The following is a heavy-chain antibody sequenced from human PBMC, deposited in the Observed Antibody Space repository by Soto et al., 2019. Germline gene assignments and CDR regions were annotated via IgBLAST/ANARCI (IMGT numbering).Heavy chain of an antibody. V-gene: IGHV4-4*02. CDR2: VAQSGFT. D-gene: IGHD5-12*01. Sequence: QLQESGPGLVKPSGTLSLTCIVSNGSMDSSLWWSWVRQSPGKGLEWIGEVAQSGFTSYNPSLKSRLTISQDRSRNQFSLRLTSVTAADTAVYHCVRNRYAGYDFDSWGQGTLVTVSS. CDR1: NGSMDSSLW. J-gene: IGHJ4*02. CDR3: VRNRYAGYDFDS.